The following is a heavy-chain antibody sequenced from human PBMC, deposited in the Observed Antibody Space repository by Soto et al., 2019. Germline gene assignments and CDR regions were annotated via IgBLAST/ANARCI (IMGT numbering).Heavy chain of an antibody. D-gene: IGHD1-20*01. CDR1: GGKFTANT. CDR3: ARERITPLFY. J-gene: IGHJ4*02. V-gene: IGHV1-69*08. Sequence: QVQLVQSGAEVKKPGSSVKVSCKASGGKFTANTFSWVRQAPGQGLEWMGRTIPILDEAHYAQRFQGRVTITADRSTNTTYMELSSLTSGDTAVYDCARERITPLFYWGQGTLVTVSS. CDR2: TIPILDEA.